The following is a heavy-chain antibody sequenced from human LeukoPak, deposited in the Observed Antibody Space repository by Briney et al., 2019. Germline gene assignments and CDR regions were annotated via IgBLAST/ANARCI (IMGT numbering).Heavy chain of an antibody. CDR1: GFTFSSYA. CDR3: ARDTRGSYNYYYYMDV. Sequence: GGSLRLSCAASGFTFSSYAMNWVRQAPGKGLDWVAVISYDGSDKFYADSVKGRFTISRDSSNNTLYLQMNSLRGDDTAVYYCARDTRGSYNYYYYMDVWGKGTTVTVSS. CDR2: ISYDGSDK. J-gene: IGHJ6*03. D-gene: IGHD1-26*01. V-gene: IGHV3-30*04.